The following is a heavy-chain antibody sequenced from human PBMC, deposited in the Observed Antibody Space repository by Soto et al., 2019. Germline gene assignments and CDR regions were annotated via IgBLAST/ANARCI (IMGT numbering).Heavy chain of an antibody. J-gene: IGHJ4*02. CDR2: IIPILGIA. CDR1: GGTFSSYT. CDR3: ARDRGIAAADPFDY. Sequence: QVQLVQSGAEVKKPGSSVKVSCKASGGTFSSYTISWVRQAPGQGLEWMGRIIPILGIANYAQKFQGRVTITADKSTSTAYMELSSLRSEDTAVDYCARDRGIAAADPFDYWGQGTLVTVSS. D-gene: IGHD6-13*01. V-gene: IGHV1-69*08.